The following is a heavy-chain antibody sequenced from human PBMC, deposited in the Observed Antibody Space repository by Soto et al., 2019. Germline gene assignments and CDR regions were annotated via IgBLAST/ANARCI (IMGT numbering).Heavy chain of an antibody. CDR2: ISYDGSNK. V-gene: IGHV3-30*18. Sequence: PGGSLRLSCAASGFTFSSYGMHWVRQAPGKGLEWVAVISYDGSNKYYADSVKGRFTISRDNSKNTLYLQMNSLRAEDTAVYYCAKDQAILDFWSGYSDYWGQGTLVTVSS. CDR1: GFTFSSYG. D-gene: IGHD3-3*01. J-gene: IGHJ4*02. CDR3: AKDQAILDFWSGYSDY.